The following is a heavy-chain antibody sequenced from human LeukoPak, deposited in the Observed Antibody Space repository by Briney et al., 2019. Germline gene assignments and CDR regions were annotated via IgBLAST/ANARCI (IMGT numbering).Heavy chain of an antibody. J-gene: IGHJ4*02. V-gene: IGHV3-11*04. Sequence: GGSLRLSCAASGFTFSDYYMSWIRQAPGKGLEWVSYISSTSGTKYYADSVKGRITISRDNAKNSLYLQMNSLRAEDTAVYYCASSIVADGTSPFDYWGQGTLVTVSS. CDR3: ASSIVADGTSPFDY. D-gene: IGHD6-13*01. CDR2: ISSTSGTK. CDR1: GFTFSDYY.